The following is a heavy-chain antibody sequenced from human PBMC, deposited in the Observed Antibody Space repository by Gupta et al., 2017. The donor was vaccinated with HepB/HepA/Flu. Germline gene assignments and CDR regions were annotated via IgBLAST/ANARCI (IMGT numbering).Heavy chain of an antibody. CDR3: ANILTLTVGATLGAFDI. D-gene: IGHD1-26*01. CDR1: GFTFSRFA. V-gene: IGHV3-23*01. CDR2: ISGSGGST. Sequence: EVQLLESGGGLVQPGGSLRLSCAASGFTFSRFAMSWVRQAPGKGLEWVSAISGSGGSTYYADSVKGRFTTSRDNSKNTLYLQMNSLRAEDTAVYYCANILTLTVGATLGAFDIWGQGTMVTVSS. J-gene: IGHJ3*02.